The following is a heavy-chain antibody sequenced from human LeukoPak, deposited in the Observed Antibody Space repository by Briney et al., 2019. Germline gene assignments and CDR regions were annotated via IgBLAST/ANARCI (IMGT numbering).Heavy chain of an antibody. Sequence: GGSLRLSCAASGFTFSSYWTSWVRQAPGKGLEWVANIKQDGSEKYYVDSMKGRFTISRDNAKNSLYLQMNSLRAEDTALYYCAKVSRQWLVSTFDYWGQGTLVTVSS. V-gene: IGHV3-7*03. J-gene: IGHJ4*02. CDR3: AKVSRQWLVSTFDY. CDR2: IKQDGSEK. D-gene: IGHD6-19*01. CDR1: GFTFSSYW.